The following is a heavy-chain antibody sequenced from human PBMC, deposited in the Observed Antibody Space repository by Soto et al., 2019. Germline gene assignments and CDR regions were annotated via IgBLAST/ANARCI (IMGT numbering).Heavy chain of an antibody. J-gene: IGHJ4*02. V-gene: IGHV1-69*02. CDR2: IIPMFGIA. CDR3: ARGYGDSHDY. Sequence: QVQLVQSGAEVKKTGSSVKVSCKASGGTFSSYTISWVRQAPGQGLEWMGRIIPMFGIANYAQKFQGRVTITADKSTSPAYMELSSLRSEETAVYYCARGYGDSHDYWGQGTLVTVSS. D-gene: IGHD4-17*01. CDR1: GGTFSSYT.